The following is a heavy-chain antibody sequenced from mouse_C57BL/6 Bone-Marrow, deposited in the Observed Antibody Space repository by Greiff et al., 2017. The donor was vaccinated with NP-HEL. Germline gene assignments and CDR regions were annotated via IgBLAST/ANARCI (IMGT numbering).Heavy chain of an antibody. V-gene: IGHV8-12*01. D-gene: IGHD3-2*02. J-gene: IGHJ2*01. CDR1: GFSLSTSGMG. CDR3: ARRARSSGSYYFDY. Sequence: QVTLKESGPGILQSSQTLSLTCSFSGFSLSTSGMGVSWIRQPSGKGLEWLAHIYWDDDKRYNPSLKSRLTISKDTSRNQVFLKITSVDTADTATYYCARRARSSGSYYFDYWGQGTTLTVSS. CDR2: IYWDDDK.